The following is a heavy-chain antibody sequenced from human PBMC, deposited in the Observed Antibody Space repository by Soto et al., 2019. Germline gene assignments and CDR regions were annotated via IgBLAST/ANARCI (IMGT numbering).Heavy chain of an antibody. CDR3: ARDGYDSSGYQTAFDY. V-gene: IGHV3-48*01. D-gene: IGHD3-22*01. CDR2: ISSSSSTI. J-gene: IGHJ4*02. CDR1: GFTFSSYS. Sequence: EVQLVETGGGLVQPGGSLRLSCAASGFTFSSYSMNWVRQAPGKGLEWVSYISSSSSTIYYADSVKGRFTISRDNAKNSLYLQMNSLRAEDTAVYYCARDGYDSSGYQTAFDYWGQGTLVTVSS.